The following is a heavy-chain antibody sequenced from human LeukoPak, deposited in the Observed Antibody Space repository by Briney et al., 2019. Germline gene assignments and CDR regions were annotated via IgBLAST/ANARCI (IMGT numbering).Heavy chain of an antibody. CDR3: ARNTEGLSNGDY. V-gene: IGHV4-31*03. Sequence: SETLSLTCSVSDGSLNSDNYYWSWIRQRPGKGLEWIGFIYYTGRTYYNPSLKSRLTISIDTSRNLFSLHLSSVTAADTAVYYCARNTEGLSNGDYWGQGTLVTVSS. CDR2: IYYTGRT. J-gene: IGHJ4*02. D-gene: IGHD1-1*01. CDR1: DGSLNSDNYY.